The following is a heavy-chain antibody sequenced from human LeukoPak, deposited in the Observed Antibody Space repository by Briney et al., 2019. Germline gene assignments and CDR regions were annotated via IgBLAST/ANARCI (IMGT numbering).Heavy chain of an antibody. Sequence: GGSLRLSCAASGFTFSNFGMHWVRQAPGKGLEWVAFIRYDGSNKYYADSVKGRFTISRDNSKNTLYLQMNSLRAEDTAVYYCAKDFYGSGSYFFDYWGQGTLVTVSS. CDR3: AKDFYGSGSYFFDY. CDR1: GFTFSNFG. D-gene: IGHD3-10*01. V-gene: IGHV3-30*02. J-gene: IGHJ4*02. CDR2: IRYDGSNK.